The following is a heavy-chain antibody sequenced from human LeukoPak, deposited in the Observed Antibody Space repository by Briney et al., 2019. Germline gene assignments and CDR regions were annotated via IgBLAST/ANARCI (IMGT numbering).Heavy chain of an antibody. V-gene: IGHV4-4*07. D-gene: IGHD3-10*01. CDR3: ARFLRVVRGVSPSYYYGMDV. Sequence: SETLSLTCTVSGGSISSYYWSWIRQPAGKGLEWIGRIYTSGSTNYNPSLKSRVTMSVDTSKNQFSLKLSSVTAADTAVYYCARFLRVVRGVSPSYYYGMDVWGQGTTVTVSS. CDR2: IYTSGST. J-gene: IGHJ6*02. CDR1: GGSISSYY.